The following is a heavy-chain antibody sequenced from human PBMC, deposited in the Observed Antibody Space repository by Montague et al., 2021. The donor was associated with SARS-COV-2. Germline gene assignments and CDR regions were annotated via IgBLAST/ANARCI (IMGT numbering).Heavy chain of an antibody. Sequence: LSLSCAASGFTFSIYAMSWIRQPPGKGLEWIGYIYYSGSTNYNPSLKSRVTVSVDTSKNQFSLKLSSVTAADTAVYYCARGFDYWGQGTLVTVSS. CDR3: ARGFDY. CDR2: IYYSGST. CDR1: GFTFSIYA. V-gene: IGHV4-59*08. J-gene: IGHJ4*02.